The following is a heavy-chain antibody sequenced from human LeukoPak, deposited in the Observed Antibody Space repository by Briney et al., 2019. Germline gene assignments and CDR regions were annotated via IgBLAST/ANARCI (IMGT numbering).Heavy chain of an antibody. D-gene: IGHD6-19*01. Sequence: PGRSLRLSCAASRFTFSSYGMHWVRLAPGKGLEWVAVISYDGNNRYYADSVKGRFTISRYNSKNTLYLQMNSLRAEDTAVYYCARDQWPLPYDYWGQGTLVTVSS. CDR3: ARDQWPLPYDY. V-gene: IGHV3-30*03. CDR2: ISYDGNNR. CDR1: RFTFSSYG. J-gene: IGHJ4*02.